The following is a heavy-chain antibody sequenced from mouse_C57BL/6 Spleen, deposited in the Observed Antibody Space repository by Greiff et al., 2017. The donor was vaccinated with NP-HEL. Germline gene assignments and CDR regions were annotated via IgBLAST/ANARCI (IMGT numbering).Heavy chain of an antibody. CDR2: INPNNGGT. CDR1: GYTFTDYY. D-gene: IGHD2-1*01. V-gene: IGHV1-26*01. Sequence: EVQLQQSGPELVKPGASVKISCKASGYTFTDYYMNWVKQSPGKSLEWIGDINPNNGGTSYNQKFKGKATLTVDKSSSTAYMELRSLTSEDSAVYYCARGYGNYVGAWFAYWGQGTLVTVSA. CDR3: ARGYGNYVGAWFAY. J-gene: IGHJ3*01.